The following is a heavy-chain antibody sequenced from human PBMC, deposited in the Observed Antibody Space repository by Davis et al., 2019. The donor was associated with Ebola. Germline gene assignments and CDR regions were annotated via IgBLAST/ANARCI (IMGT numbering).Heavy chain of an antibody. V-gene: IGHV3-23*01. CDR3: AGHWTRAAAFEI. Sequence: PGGSLRLSCVVTGDTYSNYAMSWVRQAPGKGLEWVSTISTSGATAEYADSVRGRFTISRDNSKNTLYLQMNALRAEDTAVYYCAGHWTRAAAFEIWR. CDR1: GDTYSNYA. CDR2: ISTSGATA. D-gene: IGHD1-1*01. J-gene: IGHJ3*02.